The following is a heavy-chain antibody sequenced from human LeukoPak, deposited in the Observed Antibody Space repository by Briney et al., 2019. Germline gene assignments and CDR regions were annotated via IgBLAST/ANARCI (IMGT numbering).Heavy chain of an antibody. Sequence: GASVKVSCKASGYTFTSYGISWVRQAPGQGLEWMGWISAYNGNTNYAQKLQGRVTMTTDTSTSTAYMELRSLRSDDTAVYYCARHARTMVRGVIILLTYNWFDPWGQGTLVTVSS. CDR3: ARHARTMVRGVIILLTYNWFDP. CDR1: GYTFTSYG. V-gene: IGHV1-18*01. CDR2: ISAYNGNT. J-gene: IGHJ5*02. D-gene: IGHD3-10*01.